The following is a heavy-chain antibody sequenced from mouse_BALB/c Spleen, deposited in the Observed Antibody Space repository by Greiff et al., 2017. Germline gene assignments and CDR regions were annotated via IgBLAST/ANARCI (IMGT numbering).Heavy chain of an antibody. D-gene: IGHD2-14*01. CDR2: ISSGGST. CDR3: ARGGRYGDWFAY. CDR1: GFTFSSYA. V-gene: IGHV5-6-5*01. Sequence: DVHLVESGGGLVKPGGSLKLSCAASGFTFSSYAMSWVRQTPEKRLEWVASISSGGSTYYPDSVKGRFTISRDNARNILYLQMSSLRCEDTAMYYCARGGRYGDWFAYWGQGTLVTVSA. J-gene: IGHJ3*01.